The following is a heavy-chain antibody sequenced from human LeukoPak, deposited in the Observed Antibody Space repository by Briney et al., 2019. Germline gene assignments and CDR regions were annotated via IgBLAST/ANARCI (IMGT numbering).Heavy chain of an antibody. CDR3: ASSSTSRGWFDP. CDR1: GGTFSSYA. CDR2: IIPIFGTA. D-gene: IGHD2-2*01. V-gene: IGHV1-69*13. Sequence: ASVKVSCKASGGTFSSYAISWVRQAPGQGLEWMGGIIPIFGTANYAQKFQGRVTITADESTSTAYMELSSLRSEDTAVYYCASSSTSRGWFDPWGQGTLVTVSS. J-gene: IGHJ5*02.